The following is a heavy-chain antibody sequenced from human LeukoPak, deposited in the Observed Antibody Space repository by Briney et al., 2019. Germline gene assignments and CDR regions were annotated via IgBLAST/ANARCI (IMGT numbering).Heavy chain of an antibody. CDR1: GGSFSGYY. CDR2: INHSGST. Sequence: SETLSLTCAVYGGSFSGYYWSWIRQPPGKGLEWIGEINHSGSTNYNPSLKSRVTISVDTSKNQFSLKLSSVTAADTAVYYCARGLVFTYDFWSGYYYGGNFGYWGQGTLVTVSS. CDR3: ARGLVFTYDFWSGYYYGGNFGY. D-gene: IGHD3-3*01. V-gene: IGHV4-34*01. J-gene: IGHJ4*02.